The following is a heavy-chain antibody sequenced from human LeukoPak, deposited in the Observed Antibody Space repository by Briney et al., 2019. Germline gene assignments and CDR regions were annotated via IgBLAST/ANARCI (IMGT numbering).Heavy chain of an antibody. J-gene: IGHJ4*02. CDR1: GFTFSSYG. D-gene: IGHD2-2*01. CDR2: ISYDGSNK. Sequence: GGSLRLSCAASGFTFSSYGMHWVRQAPGKGLEWVAVISYDGSNKYYADSVKGRFTISRDNSKNTLYLQMNSLRAEDTAVYYCAKDPLGVVVPAAYLGYWGQGTLVTVSS. V-gene: IGHV3-30*18. CDR3: AKDPLGVVVPAAYLGY.